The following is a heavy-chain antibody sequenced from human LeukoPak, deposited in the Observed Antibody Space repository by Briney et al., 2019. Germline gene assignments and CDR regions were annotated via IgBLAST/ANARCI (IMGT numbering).Heavy chain of an antibody. V-gene: IGHV1-2*02. CDR1: GYTFTGYY. CDR2: INPNNGGT. J-gene: IGHJ4*02. D-gene: IGHD2-2*01. CDR3: ARGRGTTSSNFDY. Sequence: ASVTVSCKASGYTFTGYYMHWVRQAPGQGLEWMGWINPNNGGTNYAQKFQGRVTMTRDTSISTAYMELSRLTSDDTAVYYCARGRGTTSSNFDYWGQGPLVTVSS.